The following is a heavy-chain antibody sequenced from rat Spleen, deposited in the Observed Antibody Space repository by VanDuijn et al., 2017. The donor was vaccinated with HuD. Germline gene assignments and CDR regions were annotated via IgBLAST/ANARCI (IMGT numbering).Heavy chain of an antibody. J-gene: IGHJ2*01. CDR1: GYSITSNY. CDR3: ARYGSYFDY. CDR2: INIAGST. Sequence: EVQLQESGPGLVKPSQSLSLTCSVTGYSITSNYWGWIRKFPGNKLEWMGYINIAGSTDYNPPLKSQISITRDTSKNQFFLQLTSVTTEDTATYYCARYGSYFDYWGQGVMVTVSS. V-gene: IGHV3-3*01. D-gene: IGHD4-1*01.